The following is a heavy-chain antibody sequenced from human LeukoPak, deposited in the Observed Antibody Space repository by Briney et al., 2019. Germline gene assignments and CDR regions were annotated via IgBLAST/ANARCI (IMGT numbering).Heavy chain of an antibody. CDR2: IKSKTDGGTT. J-gene: IGHJ6*02. CDR1: GFTFSNAW. D-gene: IGHD3-10*01. CDR3: TTDRTPDYYYGSGSYRPYYYYYGMDV. Sequence: GGSLRLSCAASGFTFSNAWMSWVRQAPGKGLEWVGRIKSKTDGGTTDYAAPVKGRFTISRDDSKNTLYLQMNSLKTEDTAVYYCTTDRTPDYYYGSGSYRPYYYYYGMDVWGQGTTVTVSS. V-gene: IGHV3-15*01.